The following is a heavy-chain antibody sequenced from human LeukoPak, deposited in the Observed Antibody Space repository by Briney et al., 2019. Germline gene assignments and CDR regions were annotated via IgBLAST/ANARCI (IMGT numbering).Heavy chain of an antibody. Sequence: GGSLRLSCAASGFTFSSYGMHWVRQAPGKGLEWVAVISYDGSNKYYADSVKGRFTISRDNSKNTLYLQMNSLRAEDTAVYYCASEAVAGTVYYFDYWGQGTLVTVSS. CDR2: ISYDGSNK. V-gene: IGHV3-30*19. J-gene: IGHJ4*02. CDR3: ASEAVAGTVYYFDY. CDR1: GFTFSSYG. D-gene: IGHD6-19*01.